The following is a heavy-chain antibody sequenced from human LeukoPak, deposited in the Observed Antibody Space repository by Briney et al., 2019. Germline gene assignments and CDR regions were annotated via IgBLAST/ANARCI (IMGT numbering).Heavy chain of an antibody. CDR1: GGSISSGDYY. CDR2: IYYSGST. D-gene: IGHD1-26*01. J-gene: IGHJ4*02. V-gene: IGHV4-30-4*08. CDR3: ARVDLGGCNDY. Sequence: SEALSLTCTVPGGSISSGDYYWSWIRQPPGKGLEWIGYIYYSGSTYYNPSLKSRVTISVDTSKNQFSLKLSSVTAADTAVYYCARVDLGGCNDYWGQGTLVTVSS.